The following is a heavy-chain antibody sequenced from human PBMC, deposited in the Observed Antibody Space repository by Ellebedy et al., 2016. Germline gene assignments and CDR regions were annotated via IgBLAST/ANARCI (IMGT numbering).Heavy chain of an antibody. CDR1: GGSVRSGSYY. CDR3: ARGASHRGVFDY. J-gene: IGHJ4*02. Sequence: SETLSLTXTVSGGSVRSGSYYWSWIRQPPGKGLEWIAYIYNSGSTDYNPSLKSRIIISVDTSKNQFSLKLRSVTAADTAVYYCARGASHRGVFDYWGQGTLVTVSS. CDR2: IYNSGST. V-gene: IGHV4-61*01. D-gene: IGHD1-26*01.